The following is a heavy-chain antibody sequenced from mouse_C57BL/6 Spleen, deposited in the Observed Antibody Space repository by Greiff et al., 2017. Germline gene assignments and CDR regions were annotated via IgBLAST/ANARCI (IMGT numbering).Heavy chain of an antibody. D-gene: IGHD3-2*02. Sequence: VQLQQSGPELVKPGASVKISCKASGYSFTDYNMNWVKQSNGKSLEWIGVINPNYGTTSYNQKFKGKATLPVDHSSITAYMQLNSLTSADSAVYYCARTKGSGFVCFDYWGQGTTLTVSS. CDR3: ARTKGSGFVCFDY. V-gene: IGHV1-39*01. J-gene: IGHJ2*01. CDR1: GYSFTDYN. CDR2: INPNYGTT.